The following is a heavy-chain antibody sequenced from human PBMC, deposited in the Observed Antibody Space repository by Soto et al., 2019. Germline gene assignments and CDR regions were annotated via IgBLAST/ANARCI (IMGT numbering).Heavy chain of an antibody. V-gene: IGHV3-21*01. Sequence: KPSETLSLTCSLYSGSLSGYYWSWIRQPPGKGLEWVSSISSSSSYIYYADSVKGRFTISRDNAKNSLYLQMNSLRAEDTAVYYCARIRWCSGGSCYPVYYYGMDVWGQGTTVTVSS. J-gene: IGHJ6*02. CDR3: ARIRWCSGGSCYPVYYYGMDV. CDR1: SGSLSGYY. D-gene: IGHD2-15*01. CDR2: ISSSSSYI.